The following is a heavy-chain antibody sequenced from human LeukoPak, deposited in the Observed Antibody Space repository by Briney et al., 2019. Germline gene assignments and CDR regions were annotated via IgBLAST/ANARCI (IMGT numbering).Heavy chain of an antibody. CDR2: NI. CDR1: GLTFEDYA. J-gene: IGHJ6*02. CDR3: ARDAWRRAFNYGMDV. D-gene: IGHD5-12*01. V-gene: IGHV3-9*01. Sequence: GGSLRLSCAASGLTFEDYAMHWVRQVPGKGLEWVAGNIGYAESVKGRFTISRDNAENTLHLQMNSLRTEDTALYFCARDAWRRAFNYGMDVWGQGTTVAVSS.